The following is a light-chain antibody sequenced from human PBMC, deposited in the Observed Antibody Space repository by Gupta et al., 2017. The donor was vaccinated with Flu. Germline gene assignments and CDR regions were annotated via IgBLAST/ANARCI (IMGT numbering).Light chain of an antibody. CDR3: CSYTTSYTLV. CDR1: NNDVGGYKF. J-gene: IGLJ3*02. Sequence: QSALTQPASVSGSPGQSITISCTVTNNDVGGYKFVSWYQQHPGKAPKLIIYEVSNRPSAVSNRFSGSKYGNTASLTISGLQAEDEAEYYCCSYTTSYTLVLGGGTKLTVL. V-gene: IGLV2-14*01. CDR2: EVS.